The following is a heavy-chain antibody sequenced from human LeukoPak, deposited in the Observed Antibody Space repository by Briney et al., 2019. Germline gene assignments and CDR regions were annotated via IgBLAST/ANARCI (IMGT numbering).Heavy chain of an antibody. CDR2: INHSGST. D-gene: IGHD3-22*01. V-gene: IGHV4-34*01. Sequence: SETLSLTCTVSGGSISSYYWSWIRQPPGKGLEWIGEINHSGSTNYNPSLKSRVTISVDTSKNQFSLKLSSVTAADTAVYYCARGSRRTYYYDSSGYYTFDYWGQGTLVTVSS. CDR3: ARGSRRTYYYDSSGYYTFDY. CDR1: GGSISSYY. J-gene: IGHJ4*02.